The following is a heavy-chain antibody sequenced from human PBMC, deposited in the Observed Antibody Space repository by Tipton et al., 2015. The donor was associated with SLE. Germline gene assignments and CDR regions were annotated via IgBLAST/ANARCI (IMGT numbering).Heavy chain of an antibody. V-gene: IGHV3-30*14. CDR2: ISYDGSNK. Sequence: SLRLSCAASGFTFSSYAMHWVRQAPGKGLEWVAVISYDGSNKYYADSVKGRFTISRDNSKNTLYLQMSSLRAEDTAVYYCVKGPGRIAAYYFDYWGQGTLVTVSS. D-gene: IGHD6-13*01. J-gene: IGHJ4*02. CDR1: GFTFSSYA. CDR3: VKGPGRIAAYYFDY.